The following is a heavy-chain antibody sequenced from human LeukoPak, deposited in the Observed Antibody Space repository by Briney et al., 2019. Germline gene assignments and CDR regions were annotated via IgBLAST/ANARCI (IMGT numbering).Heavy chain of an antibody. J-gene: IGHJ4*02. CDR1: GGTLSSYA. D-gene: IGHD6-13*01. V-gene: IGHV1-69*06. CDR3: AKAVTLFYTSTWEDY. CDR2: IIPIFGTA. Sequence: ASVKVSCKASGGTLSSYAISWVRQAPGQGLEWMGGIIPIFGTANYAQKFQGRVTITADKSTSTAYMELSSLRSEDTAVYYCAKAVTLFYTSTWEDYWGQGTLVIVSS.